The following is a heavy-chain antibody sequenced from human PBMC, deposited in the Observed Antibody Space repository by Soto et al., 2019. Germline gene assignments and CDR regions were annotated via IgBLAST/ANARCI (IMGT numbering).Heavy chain of an antibody. CDR3: ARRYLQWLPYFDY. CDR1: GGSISSYY. CDR2: IYYSGST. J-gene: IGHJ4*02. D-gene: IGHD5-12*01. Sequence: SETLSLTCTVSGGSISSYYWSWIRQPPGKGLEWIGYIYYSGSTNYNPSLKSRVTISVDTSKNQFSLKLSSVTAADTAVYYCARRYLQWLPYFDYWGQGTLVTVSS. V-gene: IGHV4-59*08.